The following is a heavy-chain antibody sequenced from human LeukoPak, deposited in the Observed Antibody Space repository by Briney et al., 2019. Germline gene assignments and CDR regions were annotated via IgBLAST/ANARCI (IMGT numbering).Heavy chain of an antibody. J-gene: IGHJ4*02. CDR2: IYASGSP. Sequence: KPSETLSLTCSVSGGFISSYYWTWIRQPAGKGLEWIGRIYASGSPNYNPSLKSRVTMSVDTSKNQFSLKLSSVTAADTAVYYCASTICISTSCYPGVVDYWGQGTLVTVSS. CDR1: GGFISSYY. V-gene: IGHV4-4*07. D-gene: IGHD2-2*01. CDR3: ASTICISTSCYPGVVDY.